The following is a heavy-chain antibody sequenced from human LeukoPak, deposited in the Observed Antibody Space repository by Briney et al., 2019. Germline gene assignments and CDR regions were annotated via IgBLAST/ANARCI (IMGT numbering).Heavy chain of an antibody. CDR1: GFRFSDFT. J-gene: IGHJ5*02. CDR3: GKEGGA. D-gene: IGHD3-16*01. V-gene: IGHV3-23*01. CDR2: IGGRGTST. Sequence: PGGSLRLSCAASGFRFSDFTMTWVRQAPGNGPEWVSAIGGRGTSTYYADSLGGRFTISRDNSKDMLYLQMNSLKVGDTAAYYCGKEGGAWGQGTLVTVSS.